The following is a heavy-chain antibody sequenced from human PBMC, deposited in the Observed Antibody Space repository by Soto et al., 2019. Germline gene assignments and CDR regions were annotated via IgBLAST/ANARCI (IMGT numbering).Heavy chain of an antibody. Sequence: QVQLQESGPGLVKPSETLSLTCTVPGSSISSYYWSWLRQPPGKGLEWIGYIYYSGSTNYNPSLNSRVTISVDTSKNQFSLKLSSVTATDTAVYYCARRSMILGGYYFDYWGQGTLVTVSS. D-gene: IGHD3-16*01. CDR2: IYYSGST. V-gene: IGHV4-59*08. J-gene: IGHJ4*02. CDR3: ARRSMILGGYYFDY. CDR1: GSSISSYY.